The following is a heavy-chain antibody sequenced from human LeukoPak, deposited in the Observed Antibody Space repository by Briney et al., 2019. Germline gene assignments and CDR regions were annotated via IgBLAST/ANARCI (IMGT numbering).Heavy chain of an antibody. CDR1: GGYISSYY. Sequence: SETLSLTCTVSGGYISSYYWSWIRLPPGKGLEWIRYIYYSGTTNYNPSLKSRVTISVDTSKNQFSLKLSSVTAADTAVYYCARGLYYDFWSGYFNWFDPWGQGTLVTVSS. CDR2: IYYSGTT. D-gene: IGHD3-3*01. CDR3: ARGLYYDFWSGYFNWFDP. J-gene: IGHJ5*02. V-gene: IGHV4-59*12.